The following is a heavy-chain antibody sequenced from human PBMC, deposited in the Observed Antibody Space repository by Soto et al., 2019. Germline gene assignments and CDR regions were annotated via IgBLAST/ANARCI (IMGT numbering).Heavy chain of an antibody. Sequence: EAHLVQSGGGLVKPGGSLRLSCAASGFSFSKAWMSWVRLTPGKGLEWVGRIKNKTDGGITDYPAPVRDRFTISRDDSRSTLYLQMNSLKTEDTAVYYCITDPYYDFWSGYHIDYWGQGTLVTVSS. CDR3: ITDPYYDFWSGYHIDY. J-gene: IGHJ4*02. D-gene: IGHD3-3*01. CDR2: IKNKTDGGIT. V-gene: IGHV3-15*01. CDR1: GFSFSKAW.